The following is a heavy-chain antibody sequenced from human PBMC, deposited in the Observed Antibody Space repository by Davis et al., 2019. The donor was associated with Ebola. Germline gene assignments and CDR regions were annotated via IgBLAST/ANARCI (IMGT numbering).Heavy chain of an antibody. Sequence: AASVKVSCKASGYTFTSYAMHWVRQAPGQRLEWMGWINAGNGNTKYSQKFQGRVTITRDTSASTAYMELSSLRSEDTAVYYCARRYNWNDRGFDYWGQGTLVAVSP. V-gene: IGHV1-3*01. CDR2: INAGNGNT. D-gene: IGHD1-1*01. J-gene: IGHJ4*02. CDR1: GYTFTSYA. CDR3: ARRYNWNDRGFDY.